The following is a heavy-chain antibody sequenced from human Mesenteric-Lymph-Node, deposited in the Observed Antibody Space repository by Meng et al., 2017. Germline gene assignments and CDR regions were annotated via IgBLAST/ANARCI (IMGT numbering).Heavy chain of an antibody. CDR2: ISYDGSNK. J-gene: IGHJ3*02. CDR1: GFTFSSYA. D-gene: IGHD5-24*01. CDR3: ARDQFGGYKGNDAFDI. Sequence: GSLKISCAASGFTFSSYAMHWVRQAPGKGLEWVAVISYDGSNKYYADSVKGRFTISRDNSKNTLYLQMNSLRAEDTAVYYCARDQFGGYKGNDAFDIWGQGTMVTVSS. V-gene: IGHV3-30*01.